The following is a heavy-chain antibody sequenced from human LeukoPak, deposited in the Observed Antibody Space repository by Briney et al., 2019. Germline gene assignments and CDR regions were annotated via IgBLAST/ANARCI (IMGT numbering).Heavy chain of an antibody. CDR2: INHSGST. CDR1: GGSFSGYY. V-gene: IGHV4-34*01. J-gene: IGHJ4*02. CDR3: ARGRGSSGW. D-gene: IGHD6-19*01. Sequence: SGTLSLTCAVYGGSFSGYYWSWIRQPPGKGLEWIGEINHSGSTNYNPSLKSRVTISVDTSKNQFSLKLSSVTAADTAVYYCARGRGSSGWWGQGTLVTVSS.